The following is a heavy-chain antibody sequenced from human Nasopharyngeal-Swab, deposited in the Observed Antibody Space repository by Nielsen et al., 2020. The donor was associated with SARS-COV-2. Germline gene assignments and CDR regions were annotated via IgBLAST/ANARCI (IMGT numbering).Heavy chain of an antibody. Sequence: GGSLRLSCAASDFTFTSYWMHWVRQAPGKGLVWLSRISTDGRVTTYADSVRGRFTISRDNAKNTLFLQMNSLGADDPAVYYCARAVSANYFFLDYWGQGTLVAVSS. J-gene: IGHJ4*02. CDR2: ISTDGRVT. V-gene: IGHV3-74*01. CDR1: DFTFTSYW. D-gene: IGHD4/OR15-4a*01. CDR3: ARAVSANYFFLDY.